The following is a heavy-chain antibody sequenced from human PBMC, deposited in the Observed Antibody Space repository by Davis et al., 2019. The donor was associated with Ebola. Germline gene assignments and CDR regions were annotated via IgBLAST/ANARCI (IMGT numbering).Heavy chain of an antibody. V-gene: IGHV4-34*01. J-gene: IGHJ4*02. Sequence: PGGSLRLSCAVYGASFSGYYWSWIRQPPGKGLEWIGEINHSGSTNYNPSLKSRVTISVDTSKNQFSLKLSSVTAADTAVYYCARGGGSSGFIDYWGQGTLVTVSS. CDR1: GASFSGYY. CDR3: ARGGGSSGFIDY. D-gene: IGHD6-19*01. CDR2: INHSGST.